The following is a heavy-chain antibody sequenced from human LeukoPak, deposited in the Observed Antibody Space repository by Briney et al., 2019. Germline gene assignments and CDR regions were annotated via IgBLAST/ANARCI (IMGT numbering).Heavy chain of an antibody. CDR3: ARRVVGQPDAFDI. D-gene: IGHD2-2*01. Sequence: SETLSLTCTVSGGSISSGDYYWSWIRQPPGKGLEWIGYIYYSGSTYYNPSLKSRLTISVDTSKNQFSLKLSSVTAADTAVYYCARRVVGQPDAFDIWGQGTMVTVSS. V-gene: IGHV4-30-4*01. CDR2: IYYSGST. J-gene: IGHJ3*02. CDR1: GGSISSGDYY.